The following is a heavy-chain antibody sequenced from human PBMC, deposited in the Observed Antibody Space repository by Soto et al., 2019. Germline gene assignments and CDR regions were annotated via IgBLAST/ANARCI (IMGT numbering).Heavy chain of an antibody. V-gene: IGHV3-33*01. CDR1: GFTFSSYG. D-gene: IGHD6-13*01. CDR3: ARDLGGYSSSWYLTH. Sequence: QVQLVESGGGVVQPGRSLRLSCAASGFTFSSYGMHWVRQAPGKGLEWVAVIWYDGSNKYYADSVKGRFTISRDNSXXTLYLQMNSLRAEDTAVYYCARDLGGYSSSWYLTHWGQGTLVTVSS. J-gene: IGHJ4*02. CDR2: IWYDGSNK.